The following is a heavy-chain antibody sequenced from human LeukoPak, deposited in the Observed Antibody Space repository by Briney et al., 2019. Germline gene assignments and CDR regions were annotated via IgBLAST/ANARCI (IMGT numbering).Heavy chain of an antibody. CDR2: ISGSGGTT. CDR1: GFTFISHA. D-gene: IGHD3-10*01. J-gene: IGHJ4*02. CDR3: ARGGTMVRGVIISDYFEY. Sequence: GGSLRLSCTVSGFTFISHAMSWVRQAPGKGLEWVSGISGSGGTTYYAESVKGRFTISRDNAKSTLYVQMNSLRAEDTAVYYCARGGTMVRGVIISDYFEYWGQGSLVTVSS. V-gene: IGHV3-23*01.